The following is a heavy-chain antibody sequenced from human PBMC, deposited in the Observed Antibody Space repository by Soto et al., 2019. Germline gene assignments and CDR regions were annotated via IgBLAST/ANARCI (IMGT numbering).Heavy chain of an antibody. V-gene: IGHV4-4*02. Sequence: QVQLRESGPGLVKPSGTLSLTCAVSGGSISSSNWWSWVRQPPGKGLEWIGEIYHSGSTNYNPSLKSRVTISVDKSRNQVSLTLSSVTAADTAVYYCAGRGEATEGAFDIWGQGTMVTVSS. CDR3: AGRGEATEGAFDI. D-gene: IGHD3-10*01. CDR1: GGSISSSNW. J-gene: IGHJ3*02. CDR2: IYHSGST.